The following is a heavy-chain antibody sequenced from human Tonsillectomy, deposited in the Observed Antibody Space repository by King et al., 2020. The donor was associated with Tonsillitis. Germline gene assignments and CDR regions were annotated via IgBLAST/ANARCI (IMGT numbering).Heavy chain of an antibody. CDR1: GFTFSSYG. J-gene: IGHJ1*01. CDR2: IRYDGSNE. CDR3: AKDPYYDILTGYYSPEYFHH. V-gene: IGHV3-30*02. Sequence: VQLVESGGGVVQPGGSLRLSCAASGFTFSSYGMHWVRQAPGKGLEWVAFIRYDGSNEYYTDSVKGRFTISRDNSKNTLYLQMNSLRAEDTAVYYCAKDPYYDILTGYYSPEYFHHWGQGTLVIVSS. D-gene: IGHD3-9*01.